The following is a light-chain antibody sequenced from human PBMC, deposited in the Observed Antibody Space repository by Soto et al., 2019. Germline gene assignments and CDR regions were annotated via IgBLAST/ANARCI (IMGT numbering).Light chain of an antibody. CDR2: GAS. V-gene: IGKV3-20*01. CDR3: QQYTT. CDR1: QSVSSSY. J-gene: IGKJ1*01. Sequence: EIVLTQSPGTLSLSPGERATLSCRASQSVSSSYLAWYQHKPGQAPRLLIYGASSRATGIPDRFSGSGSGTDFPLTISRLEPEDFAVYYCQQYTTFGQGTKGESK.